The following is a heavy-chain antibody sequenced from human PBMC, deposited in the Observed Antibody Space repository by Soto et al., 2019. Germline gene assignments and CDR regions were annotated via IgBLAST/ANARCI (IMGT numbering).Heavy chain of an antibody. CDR1: GYTFTSYY. D-gene: IGHD2-15*01. CDR2: IYPNSGST. Sequence: ASVKVSCKASGYTFTSYYMHWVRQAPGQGLEWMGRIYPNSGSTDYAQKFQGWVTMTRDTSISTAYMELSRLRSDDTAVYYCARGSCSGGSCYGGFDYWGQGTLVTVSS. CDR3: ARGSCSGGSCYGGFDY. J-gene: IGHJ4*02. V-gene: IGHV1-2*04.